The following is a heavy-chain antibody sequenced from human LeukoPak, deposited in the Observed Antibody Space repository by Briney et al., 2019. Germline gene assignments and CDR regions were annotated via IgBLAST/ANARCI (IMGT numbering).Heavy chain of an antibody. CDR3: GGNSDY. J-gene: IGHJ4*02. CDR1: GFTVSSNY. Sequence: GGSLRLSCAVSGFTVSSNYMSWVRQAPGKGLEWVSVIYSGDRTYYADSVKGRFTTSTDNSKNTLYLQMNSLRAEDTAVYYCGGNSDYWGQGILVSVSS. V-gene: IGHV3-53*01. CDR2: IYSGDRT. D-gene: IGHD4-23*01.